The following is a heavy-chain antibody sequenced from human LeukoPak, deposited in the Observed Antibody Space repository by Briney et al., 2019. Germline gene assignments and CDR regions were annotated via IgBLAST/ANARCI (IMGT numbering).Heavy chain of an antibody. D-gene: IGHD1-26*01. Sequence: GGSLRLSCAASGFTFSSYGMHWVRQAPGKGLEWVAVISYDGSNKYYADSVKGRFTISRDNSKNTLYLQMNSLRAEDTAVYYCAGKEGAIPDAFDIWGQGTMVTVSS. V-gene: IGHV3-30*03. CDR1: GFTFSSYG. J-gene: IGHJ3*02. CDR3: AGKEGAIPDAFDI. CDR2: ISYDGSNK.